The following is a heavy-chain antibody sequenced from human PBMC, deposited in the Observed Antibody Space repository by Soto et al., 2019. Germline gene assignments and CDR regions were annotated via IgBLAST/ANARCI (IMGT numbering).Heavy chain of an antibody. J-gene: IGHJ4*02. V-gene: IGHV4-39*01. Sequence: SETLSLTCSVSGDSMRGYHFYWGWIRQAPGKGLEWIGSAYFSGGNTYYSPSLKSRVSISVDTSKNEFSLGLTSLTAADTSVYFCAYGPSSAWIAFSGPGTLVTLSS. D-gene: IGHD6-25*01. CDR2: AYFSGGNT. CDR1: GDSMRGYHFY. CDR3: AYGPSSAWIAF.